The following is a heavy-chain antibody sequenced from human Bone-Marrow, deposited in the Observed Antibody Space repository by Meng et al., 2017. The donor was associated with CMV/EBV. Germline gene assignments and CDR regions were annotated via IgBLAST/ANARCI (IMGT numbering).Heavy chain of an antibody. CDR2: ISAYNGNT. V-gene: IGHV1-18*01. CDR1: GGTFGSYA. CDR3: ARRGSYSGPYGMDV. J-gene: IGHJ6*02. D-gene: IGHD1-26*01. Sequence: ASVKVSCKASGGTFGSYAISWVRQAPGQGLEWMGWISAYNGNTNYAQKLQGRVTMTTDTSTSTAYMELRSLRSDDTAVYYCARRGSYSGPYGMDVWGQGTTVTVSS.